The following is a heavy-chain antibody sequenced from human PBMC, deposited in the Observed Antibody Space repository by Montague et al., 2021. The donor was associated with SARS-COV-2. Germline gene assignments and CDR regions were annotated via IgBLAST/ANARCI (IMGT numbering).Heavy chain of an antibody. CDR2: ISYDGSNK. D-gene: IGHD4-17*01. CDR3: ARDDRRYDYGDHFDY. V-gene: IGHV3-30*04. CDR1: GFTFSSYA. J-gene: IGHJ4*02. Sequence: SLRLSCAASGFTFSSYAMHWVRQAPGKGLEWVAVISYDGSNKYYADSVKGRFTISRDNSKNTLYLQMNSLRAEDTAAYYCARDDRRYDYGDHFDYWGQGTLVTVSS.